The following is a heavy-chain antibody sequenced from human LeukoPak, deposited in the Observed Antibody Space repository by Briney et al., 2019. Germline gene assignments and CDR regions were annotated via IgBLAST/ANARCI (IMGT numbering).Heavy chain of an antibody. CDR3: ARLPRIAVAGRAYYYYGMDV. V-gene: IGHV4-34*01. D-gene: IGHD6-19*01. CDR1: GGSFSGYY. J-gene: IGHJ6*02. Sequence: PSETLSLTCAVYGGSFSGYYCSWIRQPPGKGLEWIGEINHSGSTNYNPSLKSRVTISVDTSKNQFSLKLSSVTAADTAVYYCARLPRIAVAGRAYYYYGMDVWGQGTTVTVSS. CDR2: INHSGST.